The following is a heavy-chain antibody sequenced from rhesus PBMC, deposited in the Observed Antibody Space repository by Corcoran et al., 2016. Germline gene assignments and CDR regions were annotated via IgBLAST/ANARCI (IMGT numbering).Heavy chain of an antibody. CDR2: IYCGSGST. J-gene: IGHJ4*01. V-gene: IGHV4-147*01. CDR3: ARVVYGSSYGWDYFDY. Sequence: QVQLQESGPGLVKPSETLPLTCAVSGASISSNYWSWIRQPPGKGLGWIGYIYCGSGSTRYNPSLKSRVTISKDTSKNQFSLKLSSVTAADTAVYYCARVVYGSSYGWDYFDYWGQGVLVTVSS. CDR1: GASISSNY. D-gene: IGHD6-43*01.